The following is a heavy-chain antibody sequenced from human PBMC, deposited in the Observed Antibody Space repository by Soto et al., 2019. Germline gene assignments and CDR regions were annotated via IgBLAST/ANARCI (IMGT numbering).Heavy chain of an antibody. Sequence: GGSLRLSCAASGFTFSNAWMSWVRQAPGKGLEWVGRIKSKTDGGTTDYAAPVKGRFTISRDDSKNTLYLQMNSLKTEDTAVYYCTKTNGRFYYGMDVWGQGTTVPVSS. J-gene: IGHJ6*02. V-gene: IGHV3-15*01. CDR2: IKSKTDGGTT. D-gene: IGHD1-26*01. CDR3: TKTNGRFYYGMDV. CDR1: GFTFSNAW.